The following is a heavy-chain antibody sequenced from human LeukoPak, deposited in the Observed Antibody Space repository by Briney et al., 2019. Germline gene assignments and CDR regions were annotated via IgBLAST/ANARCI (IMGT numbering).Heavy chain of an antibody. J-gene: IGHJ4*02. CDR3: ARGAARPMGY. CDR1: GASISSYY. CDR2: IYYSGST. Sequence: SETLSLTCTVSGASISSYYWSWIRQPPGKGLEWIGYIYYSGSTNYNPSLKSRVTISVDTSKNQFSLKLSSVTAADTAVYYCARGAARPMGYWGQGTLVTVSS. V-gene: IGHV4-59*01. D-gene: IGHD6-6*01.